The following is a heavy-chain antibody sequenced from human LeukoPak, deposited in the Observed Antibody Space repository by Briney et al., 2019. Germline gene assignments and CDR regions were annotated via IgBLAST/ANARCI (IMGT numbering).Heavy chain of an antibody. V-gene: IGHV4-34*01. CDR3: ARVIAASMDV. Sequence: SETLSLTCAVYGGSFSGHYWSWIRQPPGKGLEWIGEINHSGSTNYNPSLESRVTISVDTSKNHFSLKLSSVTAADTAVYYCARVIAASMDVWGQGTTVTVSS. CDR1: GGSFSGHY. J-gene: IGHJ6*02. CDR2: INHSGST. D-gene: IGHD6-25*01.